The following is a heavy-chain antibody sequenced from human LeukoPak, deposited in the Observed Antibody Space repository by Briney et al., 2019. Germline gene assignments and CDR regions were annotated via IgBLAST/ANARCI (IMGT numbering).Heavy chain of an antibody. CDR1: GFIFSSYA. J-gene: IGHJ6*02. D-gene: IGHD3-9*01. Sequence: GRSLRLSCVASGFIFSSYALHWVRQAPGKGLEWVAVISYDGNYKYYADSVKGRFTISRDNPKNTLFLQMNSLRPEDTAVYYCARGEYDLLTGVYDTYGIDVWGQGTTVTVSS. CDR2: ISYDGNYK. V-gene: IGHV3-30-3*01. CDR3: ARGEYDLLTGVYDTYGIDV.